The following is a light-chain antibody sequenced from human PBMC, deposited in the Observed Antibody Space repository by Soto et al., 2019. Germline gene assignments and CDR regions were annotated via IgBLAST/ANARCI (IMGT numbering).Light chain of an antibody. Sequence: QSALTQPASLSGSPGQSITISCTGTSSDFGGYNYVSWYQQHPGKAPKLTIYDVSNRPSGVSNRFSGSKSGNTASPTISGLQAEDEADYYCSSYTSSSTLYVFGTGTKVTVL. CDR3: SSYTSSSTLYV. J-gene: IGLJ1*01. CDR1: SSDFGGYNY. V-gene: IGLV2-14*01. CDR2: DVS.